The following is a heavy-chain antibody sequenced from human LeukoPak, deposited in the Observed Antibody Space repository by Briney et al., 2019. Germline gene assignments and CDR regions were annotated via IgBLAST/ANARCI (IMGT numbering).Heavy chain of an antibody. CDR1: AACINNSF. CDR2: ICYSGST. V-gene: IGHV4-59*01. J-gene: IGHJ4*02. CDR3: AGRSGRRGGVDY. Sequence: TSESLSLTCSIYAACINNSFCRSVRQPPGKGLEWIGYICYSGSTNFNPSLKSRVSIAVDTSKNQFSLNPRSVTAADTAVYYCAGRSGRRGGVDYWGQGTLVTVSS. D-gene: IGHD5-12*01.